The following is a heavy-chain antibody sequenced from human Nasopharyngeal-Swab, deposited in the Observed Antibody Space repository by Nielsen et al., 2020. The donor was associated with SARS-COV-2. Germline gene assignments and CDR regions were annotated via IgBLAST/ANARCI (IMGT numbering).Heavy chain of an antibody. CDR1: GFTFSSYS. V-gene: IGHV3-21*01. CDR3: ARDRGAYWSDYYYYGMDV. D-gene: IGHD2-21*01. Sequence: GGSLRLSCAASGFTFSSYSMNWVRQAPGKGLEWVSSISSSNSYIYYADSAKGRFTISRDNAKNSLYLQMNSLRAEDTAVYYCARDRGAYWSDYYYYGMDVWGQGTTVTVSS. CDR2: ISSSNSYI. J-gene: IGHJ6*02.